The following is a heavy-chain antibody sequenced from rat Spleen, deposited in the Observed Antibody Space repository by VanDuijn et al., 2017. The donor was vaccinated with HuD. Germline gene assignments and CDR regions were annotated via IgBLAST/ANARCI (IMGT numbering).Heavy chain of an antibody. CDR1: GFTFPNYG. Sequence: EVQLVESGGGLVQPGRSLKLSCVASGFTFPNYGMAWVRQAPTKGLEWVASISTGGGNTYYRDSVKGRFTISRDNAKSTLYLQMDSLRSEDTATYYCARQGRMGITLDYWGQGVMVTVSS. D-gene: IGHD1-9*01. J-gene: IGHJ2*01. CDR3: ARQGRMGITLDY. V-gene: IGHV5S13*01. CDR2: ISTGGGNT.